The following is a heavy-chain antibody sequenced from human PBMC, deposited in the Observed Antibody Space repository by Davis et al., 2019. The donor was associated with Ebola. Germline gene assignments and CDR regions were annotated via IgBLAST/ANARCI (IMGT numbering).Heavy chain of an antibody. CDR3: VKDTSSIWFDV. CDR1: GFIFSSYV. V-gene: IGHV3-23*01. D-gene: IGHD6-13*01. CDR2: VGLSADT. J-gene: IGHJ3*01. Sequence: GESLKISCAASGFIFSSYVMSWVRQAPGQGLEWVSTVGLSADTYYADYVKGRFTISRDNSKNTLYLQMNSLRVEDTAIYYCVKDTSSIWFDVWGQGTTVTVSS.